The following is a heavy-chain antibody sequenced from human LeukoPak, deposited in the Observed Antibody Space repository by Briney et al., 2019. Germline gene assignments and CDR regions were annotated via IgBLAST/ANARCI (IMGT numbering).Heavy chain of an antibody. CDR1: GFTFSSYA. V-gene: IGHV3-23*01. J-gene: IGHJ3*02. CDR3: AKDYYDSSGFSGAFDI. Sequence: GGSLRLSCAASGFTFSSYAMSWVRQAPGKGLEWVSAISGSGGSTYYADSVKGRFTISRDNSKNTLYLQMNSLRAEDTAVYYCAKDYYDSSGFSGAFDIWGQGTMVTVSS. D-gene: IGHD3-22*01. CDR2: ISGSGGST.